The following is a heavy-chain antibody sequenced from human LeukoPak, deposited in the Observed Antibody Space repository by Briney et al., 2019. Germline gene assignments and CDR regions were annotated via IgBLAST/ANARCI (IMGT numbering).Heavy chain of an antibody. CDR3: ARGGYLCSGGSCYSANWFDP. V-gene: IGHV1-8*01. J-gene: IGHJ5*02. D-gene: IGHD2-15*01. CDR1: GYTFTSYD. CDR2: MNPNSGNT. Sequence: GASVKVSCKASGYTFTSYDINWVRQATGRGLEWMGWMNPNSGNTGYAQKFQGRVTMTRNTSISTAYMELSSLRSEDTAVYYCARGGYLCSGGSCYSANWFDPWGQGTLVTVSS.